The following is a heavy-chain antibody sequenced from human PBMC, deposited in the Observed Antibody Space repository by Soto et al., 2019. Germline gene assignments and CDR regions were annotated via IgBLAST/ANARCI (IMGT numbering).Heavy chain of an antibody. Sequence: GGSLRLSCAASGFTVSSNYMSWVRQAPGKGLEWVSVIYSGGSTYYADSVKGRFTISRDNSKNTLYLQMNSLRAEDTAVYYCARDIRIFGVVTEVRGAFDIWGQGTMVIVSS. CDR3: ARDIRIFGVVTEVRGAFDI. CDR2: IYSGGST. CDR1: GFTVSSNY. J-gene: IGHJ3*02. V-gene: IGHV3-66*01. D-gene: IGHD3-3*01.